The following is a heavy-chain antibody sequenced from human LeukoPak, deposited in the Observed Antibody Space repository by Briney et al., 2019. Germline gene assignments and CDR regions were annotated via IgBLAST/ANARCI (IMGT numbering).Heavy chain of an antibody. CDR2: ISAYNGNT. CDR1: GYTFTSYG. V-gene: IGHV1-18*01. D-gene: IGHD1-26*01. J-gene: IGHJ4*02. Sequence: ASVKVSCKASGYTFTSYGISWVRQAPGQGLEWMGWISAYNGNTNYAQKLQGRVTMTTDTSTSIAYMKLRSLRSDDTAVYYCARDWNPSIVGAEAMDSYFDYWGQGTLVTVSS. CDR3: ARDWNPSIVGAEAMDSYFDY.